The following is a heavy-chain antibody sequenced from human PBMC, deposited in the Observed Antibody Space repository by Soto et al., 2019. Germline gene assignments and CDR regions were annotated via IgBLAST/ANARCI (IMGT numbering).Heavy chain of an antibody. V-gene: IGHV4-61*01. CDR3: ARHRGYYDILTGYYTDLNFDS. D-gene: IGHD3-9*01. CDR1: GASLRSGSYY. Sequence: SETLSLTCTVSGASLRSGSYYWSWIRQPPGKGLEWIGYISHSGRTNYDPSLKSRLTMSVDTSQNQFSLQLNSVTAADTAVYYCARHRGYYDILTGYYTDLNFDSWGQGALVTVSS. J-gene: IGHJ4*02. CDR2: ISHSGRT.